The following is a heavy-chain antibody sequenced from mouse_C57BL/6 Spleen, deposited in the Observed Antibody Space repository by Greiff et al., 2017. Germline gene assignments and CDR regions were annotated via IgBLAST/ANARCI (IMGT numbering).Heavy chain of an antibody. Sequence: QVQLQQPGAELVKPGASVKMSCKASGYTFTSYWLTWVKQRPGQGLEWIGDIYPGSGSTNYNEKFKSKATLTVDTTSSTAYMQLSSLTSEDSAVYYCARREYDRDFGVWGTGTTVTVSS. CDR1: GYTFTSYW. CDR3: ARREYDRDFGV. V-gene: IGHV1-55*01. D-gene: IGHD2-4*01. J-gene: IGHJ1*03. CDR2: IYPGSGST.